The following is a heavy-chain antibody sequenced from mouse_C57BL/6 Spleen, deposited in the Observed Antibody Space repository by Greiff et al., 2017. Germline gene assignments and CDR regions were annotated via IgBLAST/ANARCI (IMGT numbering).Heavy chain of an antibody. V-gene: IGHV1-64*01. CDR3: ARSHDGYFDY. D-gene: IGHD2-3*01. J-gene: IGHJ2*01. Sequence: LQESGAELVKPGASVKLSCKASGYTFTSYWMHWVKQRPGQGLEWIGMIHPNSGSTNYNEKFKSKATLTVDKSSSTAYMQLSSLTSEDSAVYYCARSHDGYFDYWGQGTTLTVSS. CDR1: GYTFTSYW. CDR2: IHPNSGST.